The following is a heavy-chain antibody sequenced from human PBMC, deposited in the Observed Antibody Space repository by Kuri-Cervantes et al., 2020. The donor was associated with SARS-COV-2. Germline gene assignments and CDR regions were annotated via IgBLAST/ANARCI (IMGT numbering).Heavy chain of an antibody. CDR1: GGSFSGYY. CDR2: INHSGST. D-gene: IGHD5-24*01. CDR3: ARRDAYNYDGWFDP. V-gene: IGHV4-34*01. J-gene: IGHJ5*02. Sequence: GSLRLSCAVYGGSFSGYYWSWIRQPPGKGLEWIGEINHSGSTNYNPSLKSRVTISVDTSKNQFSLKLSSVTAADTAVYYCARRDAYNYDGWFDPWGQGTLVTVSS.